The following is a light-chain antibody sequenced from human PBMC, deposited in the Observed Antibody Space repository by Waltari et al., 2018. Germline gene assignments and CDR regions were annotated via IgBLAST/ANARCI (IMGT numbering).Light chain of an antibody. J-gene: IGKJ4*01. CDR2: GAS. CDR1: QSVSSS. CDR3: QQYSNWPLT. Sequence: EIVLTQSPATLSLSPVERATLSCRASQSVSSSLAWYQQKPGQAPRLLIYGASSRATGIPDRFSGSGSGTDFTLTISSLEPEDFAVYYCQQYSNWPLTFGGGTKVEIK. V-gene: IGKV3-15*01.